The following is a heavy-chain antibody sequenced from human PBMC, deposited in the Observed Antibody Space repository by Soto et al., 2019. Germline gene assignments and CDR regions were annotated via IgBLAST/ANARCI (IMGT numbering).Heavy chain of an antibody. CDR3: ARDHPDYGDYEIGPGDY. D-gene: IGHD4-17*01. CDR2: ISAYNGNT. Sequence: QVQLVQSGAEVKKPGASVKVSCKASGYTFTSYGISWVRQAPGQGLEWMGGISAYNGNTHYAQKLQGRVTMTTDTSTSTAYMELRSLRSDDTAVYYCARDHPDYGDYEIGPGDYWGQGTLVTVSS. CDR1: GYTFTSYG. V-gene: IGHV1-18*01. J-gene: IGHJ4*02.